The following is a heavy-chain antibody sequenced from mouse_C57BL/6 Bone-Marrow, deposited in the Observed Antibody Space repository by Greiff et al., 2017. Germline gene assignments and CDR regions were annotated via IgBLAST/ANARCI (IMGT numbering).Heavy chain of an antibody. J-gene: IGHJ2*01. CDR1: GFNIKDDY. CDR2: IETENGDT. D-gene: IGHD1-1*01. Sequence: VHVMQSGAELVRPAASVKLSCTVSGFNIKDDYMHWVKQRPEQGLEWIGWIETENGDTEYASKFQGKATITAYTSSNTAYLQLSSLTSEDTAVCYCTTIYYYGLDYWGQGTTLTVSS. CDR3: TTIYYYGLDY. V-gene: IGHV14-4*01.